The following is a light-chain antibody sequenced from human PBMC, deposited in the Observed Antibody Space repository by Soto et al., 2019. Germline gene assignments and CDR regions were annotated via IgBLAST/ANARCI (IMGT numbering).Light chain of an antibody. CDR2: EDS. V-gene: IGLV3-21*02. Sequence: SYELTQPPSVSVAPGQTARITCGGNNIGSKSGHWYQQKPGQAPVLVVYEDSDRPSGIPERFSGSNSGNTATLTISRVEAGDEDDYYCQVWGSSSDHVVFGGGTKLTVL. CDR1: NIGSKS. CDR3: QVWGSSSDHVV. J-gene: IGLJ2*01.